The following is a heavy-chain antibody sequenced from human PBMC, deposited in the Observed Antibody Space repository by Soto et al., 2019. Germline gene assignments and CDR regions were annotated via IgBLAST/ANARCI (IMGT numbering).Heavy chain of an antibody. J-gene: IGHJ6*02. CDR3: AKDGSGAYLGYYYYGMDV. CDR2: ISGSGGST. V-gene: IGHV3-23*01. D-gene: IGHD2-8*01. Sequence: GGSLRLSCAASGFTFSSYAMSWVRQAPGKGLEWVAAISGSGGSTYYADSVKGRFTISRDNSKNTLYLQMNSLRAEDTAVYYCAKDGSGAYLGYYYYGMDVWGQGTTVTVSS. CDR1: GFTFSSYA.